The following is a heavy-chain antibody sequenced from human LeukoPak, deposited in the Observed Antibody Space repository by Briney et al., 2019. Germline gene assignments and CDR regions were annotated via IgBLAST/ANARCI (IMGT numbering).Heavy chain of an antibody. CDR1: GVSSSSYY. CDR3: ARDTGAGGYRGYKIDLTY. V-gene: IGHV4-38-2*02. CDR2: IYHSGST. Sequence: SETLSLTCTVSGVSSSSYYWSWVRQPPGEELEWIGSIYHSGSTYYNPSLKSRITISIDTSKNQFSLKLSSVTAADTAVYYCARDTGAGGYRGYKIDLTYWGQGTLVTVSS. J-gene: IGHJ4*02. D-gene: IGHD3-16*02.